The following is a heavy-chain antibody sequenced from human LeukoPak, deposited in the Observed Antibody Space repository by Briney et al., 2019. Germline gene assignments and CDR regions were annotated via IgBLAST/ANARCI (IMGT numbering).Heavy chain of an antibody. CDR2: INWNGGST. J-gene: IGHJ4*02. CDR1: GFTFDDYG. V-gene: IGHV3-20*04. CDR3: ARASYDSSGYYYDLYFDY. D-gene: IGHD3-22*01. Sequence: GGSLRLSCAASGFTFDDYGMSWVRQAPGKGLEWVSGINWNGGSTGYADSVKGRFTISRDNAKNSLYLQMNSLSAEDTALYYCARASYDSSGYYYDLYFDYWGQGTLVTVSS.